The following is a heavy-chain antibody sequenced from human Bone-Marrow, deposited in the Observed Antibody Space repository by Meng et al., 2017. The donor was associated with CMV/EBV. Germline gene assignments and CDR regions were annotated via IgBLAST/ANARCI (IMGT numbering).Heavy chain of an antibody. CDR1: GGSISSSSYY. Sequence: SETLSLTCTVSGGSISSSSYYWGWIRQPPGKGLEWIGSIYYSGSTYYNPSLKSRVTISVDTSKNQFSLKLSSVTAADTAVYYCARHYYYYGMDVWGQGTTVPVSS. J-gene: IGHJ6*02. V-gene: IGHV4-39*01. CDR2: IYYSGST. CDR3: ARHYYYYGMDV.